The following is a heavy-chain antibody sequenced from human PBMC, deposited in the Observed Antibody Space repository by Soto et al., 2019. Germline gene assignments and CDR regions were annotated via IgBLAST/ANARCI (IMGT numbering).Heavy chain of an antibody. CDR2: IGTDNGNT. CDR3: AREYCANGVCFGPGY. CDR1: GYTFATFG. Sequence: ASVKVSCKASGYTFATFGISWVRQAPGQGLEWMGWIGTDNGNTKYAQEVQGRVTLTTDTSTTTAYMELRSLTSDDTAVYYCAREYCANGVCFGPGYWGQGNQVTVSS. D-gene: IGHD2-8*01. V-gene: IGHV1-18*01. J-gene: IGHJ4*02.